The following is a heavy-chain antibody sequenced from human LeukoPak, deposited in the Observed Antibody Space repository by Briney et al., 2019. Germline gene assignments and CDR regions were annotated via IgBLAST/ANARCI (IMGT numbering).Heavy chain of an antibody. D-gene: IGHD6-25*01. V-gene: IGHV3-30*04. CDR1: GFTFTNFA. Sequence: GRSLRLSCAASGFTFTNFAMHWVRQAPGRGLEGVAIISYDGDNKYYADSVKGRFTISRENSKSTLYLQMNSLRTEDTAVYYCARDRVGAADLDYWGQGTLVTVSS. CDR3: ARDRVGAADLDY. CDR2: ISYDGDNK. J-gene: IGHJ4*02.